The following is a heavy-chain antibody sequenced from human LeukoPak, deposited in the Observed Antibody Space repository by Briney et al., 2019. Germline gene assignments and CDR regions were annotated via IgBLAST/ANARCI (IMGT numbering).Heavy chain of an antibody. J-gene: IGHJ4*02. CDR3: ARGLGMVRGVIDY. Sequence: SETLSLTCTVSGGSISSYYWSWIRQPPGKGLEWIGEINHSGSTNYNPSLKSRVTISVDTSKNQFSLKLSSVTAADTAVYYCARGLGMVRGVIDYWGQGTLVTVSS. V-gene: IGHV4-34*01. D-gene: IGHD3-10*01. CDR1: GGSISSYY. CDR2: INHSGST.